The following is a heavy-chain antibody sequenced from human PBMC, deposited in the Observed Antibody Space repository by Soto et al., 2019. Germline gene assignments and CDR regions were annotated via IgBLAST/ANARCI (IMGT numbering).Heavy chain of an antibody. CDR2: IYYSGST. V-gene: IGHV4-31*03. D-gene: IGHD3-10*01. CDR1: GGSISSGGYY. CDR3: ARIINP. J-gene: IGHJ5*02. Sequence: QVQLQESGPGLVKPSQTLSLTCTVSGGSISSGGYYWSWIRQHPGQGLVWIGYIYYSGSTHYNPSLQSRDTLPVDTSKNHYALKLSSVPPADTAVYCCARIINPWGQGTRVTVPS.